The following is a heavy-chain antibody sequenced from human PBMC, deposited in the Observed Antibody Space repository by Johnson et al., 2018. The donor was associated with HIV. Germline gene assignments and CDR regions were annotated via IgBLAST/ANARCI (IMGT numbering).Heavy chain of an antibody. J-gene: IGHJ3*02. CDR1: GFTFDDYA. Sequence: VQLVESGGGLVQPGRSLRLSCAASGFTFDDYAMHWVRQAPGKGLEWVSGIKGNGGSTGYADSVKGRFTVSRDHSKNTLNLQMNSLRPEDTGVYYCTRDWGEDGYTWGLGFDIWGPGTVVTVSS. V-gene: IGHV3-9*01. CDR3: TRDWGEDGYTWGLGFDI. D-gene: IGHD5-24*01. CDR2: IKGNGGST.